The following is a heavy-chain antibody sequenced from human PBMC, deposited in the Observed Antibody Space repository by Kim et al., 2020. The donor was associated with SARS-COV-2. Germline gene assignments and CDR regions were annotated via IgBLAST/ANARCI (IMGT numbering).Heavy chain of an antibody. V-gene: IGHV1-69*13. D-gene: IGHD2-15*01. J-gene: IGHJ6*02. CDR1: GGTFSSYA. CDR3: ARDPQLGYCSGGSCHQYYYGMDG. Sequence: SVKVSCKASGGTFSSYAISWVRQAPGQGLEWMGGIIPIFGTANYAQKFQGRVTITADESTSTAYMELSSLRSEDTAVYYCARDPQLGYCSGGSCHQYYYGMDGWGQGTTVTVS. CDR2: IIPIFGTA.